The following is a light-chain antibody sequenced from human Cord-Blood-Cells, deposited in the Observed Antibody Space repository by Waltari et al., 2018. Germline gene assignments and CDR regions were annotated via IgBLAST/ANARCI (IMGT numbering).Light chain of an antibody. J-gene: IGLJ3*02. CDR1: SSNIGACYD. Sequence: QSVLTQPPSVSGAPGQRVTISCTVSSSNIGACYDVHWYQQLPGTAPKLLIYGNSNRPSGVPDRFSGSKSGTSASLAITGLQAEDEADYYCQSYDSSLSGSWVFGGGTKLTVL. CDR2: GNS. CDR3: QSYDSSLSGSWV. V-gene: IGLV1-40*01.